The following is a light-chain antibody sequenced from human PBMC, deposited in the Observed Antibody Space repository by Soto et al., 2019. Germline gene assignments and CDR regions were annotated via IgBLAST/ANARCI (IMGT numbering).Light chain of an antibody. Sequence: QSALTQPASVSGSPGQSITISCTGSSSDVGHYDYVSWFQQHPGRAPTLLIYDVTYRPSGVSNRFAGAKSGSTASLTISGLRTDDEANYYCSSDTGTSTQVFGTGTKVTVL. J-gene: IGLJ1*01. CDR1: SSDVGHYDY. CDR2: DVT. CDR3: SSDTGTSTQV. V-gene: IGLV2-14*03.